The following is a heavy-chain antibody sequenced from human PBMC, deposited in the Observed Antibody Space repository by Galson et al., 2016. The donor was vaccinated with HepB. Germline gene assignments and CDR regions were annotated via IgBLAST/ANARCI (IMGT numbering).Heavy chain of an antibody. CDR1: GFTFSRYE. Sequence: SLRLSCAASGFTFSRYEVNWVRQAPGKGLEWVSYISSSGTTIYYADSVKGRFTISRDNAKNSLYLQMNSLRDEDTAVYFCARVLFGSGSYWCLDVWGQGTTVTVSS. D-gene: IGHD3-10*01. CDR2: ISSSGTTI. J-gene: IGHJ6*02. CDR3: ARVLFGSGSYWCLDV. V-gene: IGHV3-48*03.